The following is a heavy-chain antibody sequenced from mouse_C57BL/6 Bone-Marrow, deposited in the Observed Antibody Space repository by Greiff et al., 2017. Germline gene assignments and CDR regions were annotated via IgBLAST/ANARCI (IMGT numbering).Heavy chain of an antibody. V-gene: IGHV1-52*01. CDR3: ARSDSSGPYAMDY. CDR1: GYTFTSYW. CDR2: IDPSDSET. J-gene: IGHJ4*01. Sequence: QVHVKQPGAELVRPGSSVKLSCKASGYTFTSYWMHWVKQRPIQGLEWIGNIDPSDSETHYNQKFKDKATLTVDKSSSTAYMQLSSLTSEDSAVYYCARSDSSGPYAMDYWGQGTSVTVSS. D-gene: IGHD3-2*02.